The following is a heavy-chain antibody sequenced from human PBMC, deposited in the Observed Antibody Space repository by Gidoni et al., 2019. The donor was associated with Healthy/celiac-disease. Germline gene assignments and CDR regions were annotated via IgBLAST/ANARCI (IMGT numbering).Heavy chain of an antibody. CDR3: AKAHSSGWYYFDY. V-gene: IGHV3-30*18. CDR2: ISYDGSNK. J-gene: IGHJ4*02. Sequence: QVQLVESGGGVVQPGRSLRLSCVASGFTFSSYGMHWVRQAPGKGLEWVAVISYDGSNKYYADSVKGRFTISRDNSKNTLYLQMNSLRAEDTAVYYCAKAHSSGWYYFDYWGQGTLVTVSS. CDR1: GFTFSSYG. D-gene: IGHD6-19*01.